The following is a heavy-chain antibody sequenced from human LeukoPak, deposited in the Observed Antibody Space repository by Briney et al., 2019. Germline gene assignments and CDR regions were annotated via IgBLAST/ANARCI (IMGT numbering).Heavy chain of an antibody. CDR1: GYTFTDYY. Sequence: ATVKISCKASGYTFTDYYMHWVQQAPGKGLEWMGRVDPEDGETIYAEKFQGRVTITADTSTDTAYMELSSLRSEDTAVYYCATRPAYYYDSSGYYKSGDWFDPWGPGTLVTVSS. CDR3: ATRPAYYYDSSGYYKSGDWFDP. D-gene: IGHD3-22*01. V-gene: IGHV1-69-2*01. CDR2: VDPEDGET. J-gene: IGHJ5*02.